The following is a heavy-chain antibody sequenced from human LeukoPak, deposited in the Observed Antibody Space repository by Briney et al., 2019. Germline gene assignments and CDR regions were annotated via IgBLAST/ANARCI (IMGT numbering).Heavy chain of an antibody. D-gene: IGHD6-6*01. CDR2: INHSGST. Sequence: ALSLTCAVYGGSFSGYYWSWIRQPPGKGLEWIGEINHSGSTNYNPSLKSRVTISVDTSKNRFSLKLSSVTAADTAVYYCARRLRRPFGYWGQGTLVTVSS. J-gene: IGHJ4*02. CDR3: ARRLRRPFGY. CDR1: GGSFSGYY. V-gene: IGHV4-34*01.